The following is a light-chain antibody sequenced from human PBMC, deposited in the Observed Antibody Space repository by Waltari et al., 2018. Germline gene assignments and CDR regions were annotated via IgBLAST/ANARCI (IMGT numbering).Light chain of an antibody. V-gene: IGLV2-11*01. CDR2: DVN. CDR1: SSDVGGYNF. J-gene: IGLJ3*02. Sequence: QSALTQPRSVSGSPGQSVTISCTGTSSDVGGYNFVSWYQQYPGKAPKLVIYDVNKRPSVVPDRVSGPTSGNTASLIISGLQTEDEADYYCCSYAVYYTVFGGGTKVAVL. CDR3: CSYAVYYTV.